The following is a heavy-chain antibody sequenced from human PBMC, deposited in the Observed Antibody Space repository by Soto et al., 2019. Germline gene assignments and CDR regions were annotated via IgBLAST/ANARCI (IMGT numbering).Heavy chain of an antibody. CDR2: LLFDGRNE. CDR3: AKDLWEHSHGSPFDS. V-gene: IGHV3-30*18. D-gene: IGHD5-18*01. CDR1: GFTFSSYG. J-gene: IGHJ4*02. Sequence: QVQLVESGGDVVRPGRSLRLSCAASGFTFSSYGMHWVRQAPGKGLEWVAALLFDGRNEFYADSVKGRFTISRDSSKTSLYLQMDSLRPEDTAIYYCAKDLWEHSHGSPFDSWGQGTLVTVSS.